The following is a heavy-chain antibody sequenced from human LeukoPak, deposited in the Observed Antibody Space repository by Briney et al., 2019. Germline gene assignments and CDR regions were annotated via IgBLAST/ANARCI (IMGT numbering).Heavy chain of an antibody. Sequence: PGGSLRLSCAASGFTFSSYAMSWVRQAPGKGLEWVSTIGGSGGSTYYADSVKGRFTISRDNSKNTVYLQMSSLRAEDTAVYYCATGDTALVPNWFDTWGQGALVTVSS. D-gene: IGHD5-18*01. CDR1: GFTFSSYA. J-gene: IGHJ5*02. V-gene: IGHV3-23*01. CDR2: IGGSGGST. CDR3: ATGDTALVPNWFDT.